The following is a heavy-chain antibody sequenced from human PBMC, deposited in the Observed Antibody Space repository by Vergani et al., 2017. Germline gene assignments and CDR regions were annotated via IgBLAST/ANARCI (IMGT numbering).Heavy chain of an antibody. Sequence: QVQLVESGGGVVQPGGSLRLSCAASGSTFSSYGMHWVRQAPGKGLEWVAFIRYDGSNPQYIDSVKGRFTISRDNSKDTLFLQMNGLRPEDTGTYFCAKKGGSLYYYGVDVWGQGTTITVSS. V-gene: IGHV3-30*02. CDR2: IRYDGSNP. J-gene: IGHJ6*02. CDR3: AKKGGSLYYYGVDV. CDR1: GSTFSSYG. D-gene: IGHD1-26*01.